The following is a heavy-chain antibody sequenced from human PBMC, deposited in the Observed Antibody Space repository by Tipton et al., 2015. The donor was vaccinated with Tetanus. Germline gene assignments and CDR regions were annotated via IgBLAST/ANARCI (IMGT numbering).Heavy chain of an antibody. J-gene: IGHJ1*01. CDR2: INSDGSST. V-gene: IGHV3-74*01. CDR1: GFTFSSYW. Sequence: SLRLSCAASGFTFSSYWMHWVRQAPGKGLVWVSRINSDGSSTSYVDSVKGRFTISRDNAKNTLYLQMNSLRAEDTAVYYCARDRSSSSWNEYFQHWGQGTLVTVSS. D-gene: IGHD6-13*01. CDR3: ARDRSSSSWNEYFQH.